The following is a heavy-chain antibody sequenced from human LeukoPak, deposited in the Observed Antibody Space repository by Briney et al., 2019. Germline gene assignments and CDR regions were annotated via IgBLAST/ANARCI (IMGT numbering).Heavy chain of an antibody. Sequence: PGGSLRLSCAASGFTVRRNYMGWVRQAPGKGLEYVSVIYSGGNTYYAGSVKGRFTISRDNSKNTVYLQMNSLRAEDTAVFYCARIVATTGRLYFDYWGQGNLVTVSS. CDR2: IYSGGNT. D-gene: IGHD1-1*01. J-gene: IGHJ4*02. CDR1: GFTVRRNY. V-gene: IGHV3-53*01. CDR3: ARIVATTGRLYFDY.